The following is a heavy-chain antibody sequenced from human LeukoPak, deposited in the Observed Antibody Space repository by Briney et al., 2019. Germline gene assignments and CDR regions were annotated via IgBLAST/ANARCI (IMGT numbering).Heavy chain of an antibody. J-gene: IGHJ3*02. CDR1: GGSFSGYY. CDR2: INHSGST. V-gene: IGHV4-34*01. CDR3: ARALCLDDAFDI. Sequence: SETLSLTCAVYGGSFSGYYWSWIRQPPGKGLEWIGEINHSGSTNYNPSLKSRVTISVDTSKNQFSLKLSSVTAADTAVYYCARALCLDDAFDIWRQGTMVTVSS. D-gene: IGHD1-1*01.